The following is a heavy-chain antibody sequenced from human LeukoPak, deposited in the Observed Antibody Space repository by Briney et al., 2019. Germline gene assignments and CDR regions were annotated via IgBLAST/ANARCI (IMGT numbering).Heavy chain of an antibody. CDR3: ARLSMIVVVTLND. J-gene: IGHJ4*01. CDR1: GYTFTGYY. CDR2: INPNSGGT. D-gene: IGHD3-22*01. V-gene: IGHV1-2*06. Sequence: ASVKVSCKASGYTFTGYYMHWVRQAPGQGLEWMGRINPNSGGTNYAQKFQGRVTMTRDTSISTAYMELSRLRSDDTAVYYCARLSMIVVVTLNDWGQGTLVTVSS.